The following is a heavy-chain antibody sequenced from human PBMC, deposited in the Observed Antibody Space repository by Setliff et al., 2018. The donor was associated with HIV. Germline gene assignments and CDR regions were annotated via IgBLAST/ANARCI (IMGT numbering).Heavy chain of an antibody. CDR2: INPSSGDT. Sequence: GASVKVSCKASGYTFTSYYIHWVRQAPGQGLEWMGVINPSSGDTLYAQNFQGRVTVTRDTSTSTVYMELSSLRSEDTAVYYCARNRDGYTFQDWGQGTLVTVSS. CDR1: GYTFTSYY. D-gene: IGHD5-12*01. V-gene: IGHV1-46*01. J-gene: IGHJ1*01. CDR3: ARNRDGYTFQD.